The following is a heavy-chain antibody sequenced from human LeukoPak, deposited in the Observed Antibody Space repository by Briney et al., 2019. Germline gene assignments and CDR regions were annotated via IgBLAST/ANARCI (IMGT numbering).Heavy chain of an antibody. CDR1: GFSFSSYA. J-gene: IGHJ6*03. D-gene: IGHD6-6*01. CDR3: AREPYSRSIFYFYVDV. CDR2: ISYDGSNK. V-gene: IGHV3-30-3*01. Sequence: PGGSLRLSCAASGFSFSSYAMHWVRQAPGKGLEWVAVISYDGSNKYYLDSVEGRFTISRDNSKNMLYLQMNSLRAEDTAMYHCAREPYSRSIFYFYVDVWGKGTTVTVSS.